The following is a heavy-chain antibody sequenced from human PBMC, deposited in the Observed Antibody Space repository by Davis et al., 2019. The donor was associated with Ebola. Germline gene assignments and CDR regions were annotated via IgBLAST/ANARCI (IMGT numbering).Heavy chain of an antibody. CDR3: AKGPTRSGYY. CDR1: GFMFSSCG. V-gene: IGHV3-23*01. D-gene: IGHD6-19*01. Sequence: PGGSLRLSCAASGFMFSSCGMNWVRQAPGKGLEWVSGIGVSGGTTYADSVKGQFTISRDNSQNTLYLQMTGLRAEDTAIYYCAKGPTRSGYYWGQGTLVTVSS. J-gene: IGHJ4*02. CDR2: IGVSGGTT.